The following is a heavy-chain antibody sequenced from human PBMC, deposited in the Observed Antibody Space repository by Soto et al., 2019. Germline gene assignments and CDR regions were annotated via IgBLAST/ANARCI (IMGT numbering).Heavy chain of an antibody. CDR3: GRGRSGQIVVFY. CDR2: VGPESGAT. Sequence: ASVKVSCKASGYTFTGHYIHWVRQAPEQGPEWMGEVGPESGATRYAQRFQGRVTMTRDMSITTVYMELNNLSPDDTAVYYCGRGRSGQIVVFYWGQGTPVTVSS. J-gene: IGHJ4*02. CDR1: GYTFTGHY. V-gene: IGHV1-2*02. D-gene: IGHD1-26*01.